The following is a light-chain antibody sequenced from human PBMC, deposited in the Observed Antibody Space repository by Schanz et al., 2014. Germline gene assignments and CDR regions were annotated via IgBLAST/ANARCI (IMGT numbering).Light chain of an antibody. CDR3: QQYGSPIT. J-gene: IGKJ5*01. V-gene: IGKV3-20*01. CDR1: QSVSSTD. Sequence: EIVLTQSPGTLSLSPGERATLSCRASQSVSSTDLAWYQQQPGHPPRLLIYGASSRATGIPDRFSGSGSGTDFTLTISRLEPEDFAVYYCQQYGSPITFGQGTRLEIK. CDR2: GAS.